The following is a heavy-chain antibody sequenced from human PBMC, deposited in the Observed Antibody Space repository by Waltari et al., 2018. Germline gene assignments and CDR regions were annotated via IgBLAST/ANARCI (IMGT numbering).Heavy chain of an antibody. D-gene: IGHD4-17*01. CDR1: GFTFSSYA. J-gene: IGHJ2*01. V-gene: IGHV3-30-3*01. CDR2: ISYDGSNK. Sequence: QVQLVESGGGVVQPGRSLRLSCAASGFTFSSYAMHWVRQAPGKGPEWVAVISYDGSNKYYADSLKGRFTISRDNSKNTLYLQMNSLRAEDTAVYYCARDSAVTPEEGYFDLWGRGTLVAVSS. CDR3: ARDSAVTPEEGYFDL.